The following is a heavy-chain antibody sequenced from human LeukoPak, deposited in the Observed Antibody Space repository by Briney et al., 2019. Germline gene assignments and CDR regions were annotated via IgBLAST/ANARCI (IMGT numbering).Heavy chain of an antibody. V-gene: IGHV3-30*04. CDR3: AELGITMVGGV. D-gene: IGHD3-10*02. CDR1: GVTFSSYA. CDR2: ISYDGSNK. Sequence: GGSLRLSCAASGVTFSSYAMHWVRQAPGKGLEWVAVISYDGSNKYYADSVKGRFTISRDNSKNTLYLQMNSLRAEDTAVYYCAELGITMVGGVWGKGTTVTISS. J-gene: IGHJ6*04.